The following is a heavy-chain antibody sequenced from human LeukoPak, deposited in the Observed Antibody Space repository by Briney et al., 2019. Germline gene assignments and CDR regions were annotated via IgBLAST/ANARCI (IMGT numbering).Heavy chain of an antibody. CDR1: GFTFDDYA. CDR2: ISWNSGSI. V-gene: IGHV3-9*01. J-gene: IGHJ4*02. D-gene: IGHD3-22*01. CDR3: AKDPGDRGYYYDSSGFFDY. Sequence: GGSLRLSCAASGFTFDDYAMHWVRQAPGKGLEWVSGISWNSGSIGYADSVKGRFTISRDNAKNSLHLQMNSLRAEDTALYYCAKDPGDRGYYYDSSGFFDYWGQGTLVTVSS.